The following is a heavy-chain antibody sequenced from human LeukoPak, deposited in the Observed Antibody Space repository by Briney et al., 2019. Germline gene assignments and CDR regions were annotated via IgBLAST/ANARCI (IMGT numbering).Heavy chain of an antibody. CDR3: ARVGLSSTWYEGWFDP. V-gene: IGHV4-59*01. CDR1: GDSISNYY. J-gene: IGHJ5*02. D-gene: IGHD6-13*01. CDR2: IYYSGST. Sequence: SETLSLTCTVSGDSISNYYWSWIRQPPGKGLEWIGYIYYSGSTNYNPSLKSRVTISVDTSKNQFSLKLSSMTAADTAVYYCARVGLSSTWYEGWFDPWGQGTLVTVSS.